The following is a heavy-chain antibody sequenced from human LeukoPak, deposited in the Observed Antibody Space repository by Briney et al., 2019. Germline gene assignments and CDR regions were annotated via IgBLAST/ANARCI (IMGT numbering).Heavy chain of an antibody. Sequence: GRSLRLSCVASGFTFSSYGMHWVRQAPGKGLEWVAVIWYDGNNKYYADSVKGRFIISRDNSKNTLYLQMNSLRAEDTAVYYCARSTSSEYDIYHFDYWGQGTLVTVSS. CDR2: IWYDGNNK. J-gene: IGHJ4*02. D-gene: IGHD3-9*01. V-gene: IGHV3-33*08. CDR1: GFTFSSYG. CDR3: ARSTSSEYDIYHFDY.